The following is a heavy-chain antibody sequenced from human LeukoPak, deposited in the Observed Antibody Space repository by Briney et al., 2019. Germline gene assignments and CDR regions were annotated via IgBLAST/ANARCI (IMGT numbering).Heavy chain of an antibody. D-gene: IGHD4-17*01. V-gene: IGHV3-23*01. J-gene: IGHJ1*01. Sequence: GGSLRLSCAASGFTFRNFAMSWVRQAPGKGLQWVSSINGNDGTTYYADSVKGRFTISRDNSKNTLNLEMNSLRAEDTAMYYCAKSDYGEYFPQGGQGTLVTVSS. CDR1: GFTFRNFA. CDR2: INGNDGTT. CDR3: AKSDYGEYFPQ.